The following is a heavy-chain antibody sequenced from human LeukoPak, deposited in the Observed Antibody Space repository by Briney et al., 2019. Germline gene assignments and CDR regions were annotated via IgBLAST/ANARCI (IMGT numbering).Heavy chain of an antibody. CDR2: VSGTSEYI. Sequence: PGGSLRLSCAASGFTFSSYAMSWVRQAPGKGLEWVSSVSGTSEYIYYADSVRGRFTISRDNAKNTVYLQMNNLRAEDTAVYYCVNFYETYWGRGTLVTVS. J-gene: IGHJ4*02. CDR3: VNFYETY. CDR1: GFTFSSYA. D-gene: IGHD2/OR15-2a*01. V-gene: IGHV3-21*06.